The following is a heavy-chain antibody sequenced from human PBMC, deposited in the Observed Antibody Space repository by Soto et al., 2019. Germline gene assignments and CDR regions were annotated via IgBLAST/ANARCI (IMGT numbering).Heavy chain of an antibody. CDR2: VYNIGSN. D-gene: IGHD7-27*01. CDR3: GRGPAGDKADY. Sequence: QVQLQEAGPGLVEPSQTMSLTCTVSGGSISSGGYFWSWISQPPGKGLEWIGDVYNIGSNYSNPSLTRRVTISVDTSKNSFSLRLRSGTAADTPVYCLGRGPAGDKADYWGQGTLVTFAS. CDR1: GGSISSGGYF. J-gene: IGHJ4*02. V-gene: IGHV4-30-4*01.